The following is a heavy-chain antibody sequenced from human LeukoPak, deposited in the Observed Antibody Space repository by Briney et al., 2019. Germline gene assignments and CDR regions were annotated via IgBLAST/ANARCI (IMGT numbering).Heavy chain of an antibody. CDR2: INPNSGGT. V-gene: IGHV1-2*02. J-gene: IGHJ3*02. Sequence: SVKVSCKASGYTFTGYYMHWVRQAPGQGLEWMGWINPNSGGTNYAQKFQGRVTMTEDTSTDTAYMELSSLRSEDTAVYYCATDYNEYSSSWYGDAFDIWGQGTMVTVSS. D-gene: IGHD6-13*01. CDR1: GYTFTGYY. CDR3: ATDYNEYSSSWYGDAFDI.